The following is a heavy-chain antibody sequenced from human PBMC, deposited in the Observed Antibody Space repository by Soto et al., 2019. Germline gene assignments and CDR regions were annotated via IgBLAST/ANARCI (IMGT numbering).Heavy chain of an antibody. D-gene: IGHD6-19*01. V-gene: IGHV1-18*01. CDR2: ISGYSGHT. J-gene: IGHJ4*02. CDR1: GYTFSSYG. Sequence: QVQLVQSGAEVKKPGASVKVSCKASGYTFSSYGISWVRQAPGQGLEWMGWISGYSGHTYYAQKFQGRVTMTTDTSTNKVYMELRSLRSDDTAVYYCAREWDNKSEHSSGWYDDFWGPGTLVTVSS. CDR3: AREWDNKSEHSSGWYDDF.